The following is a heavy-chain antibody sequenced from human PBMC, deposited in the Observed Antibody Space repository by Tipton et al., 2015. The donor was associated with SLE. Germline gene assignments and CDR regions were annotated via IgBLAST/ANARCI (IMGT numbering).Heavy chain of an antibody. D-gene: IGHD5-12*01. CDR3: ARRHYSGPFDS. Sequence: SLTCTVSDGSIRSTNYYWGWIRQPPGKRLEWIGSIFYTGSTYYNPSLKSRVSFSIDTSKHQFSLKLNSVTAADTAVYYCARRHYSGPFDSWGQGTLFTVSS. CDR2: IFYTGST. CDR1: DGSIRSTNYY. J-gene: IGHJ4*02. V-gene: IGHV4-39*07.